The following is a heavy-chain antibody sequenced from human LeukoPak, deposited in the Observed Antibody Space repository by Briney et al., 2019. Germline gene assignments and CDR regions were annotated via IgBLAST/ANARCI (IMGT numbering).Heavy chain of an antibody. CDR3: ARMPTGTTVSSAFDI. CDR2: ISSSSRDI. D-gene: IGHD1-1*01. V-gene: IGHV3-48*01. J-gene: IGHJ3*02. CDR1: GFTFSGSA. Sequence: GGSLRLSCAASGFTFSGSAMHWVRQASGKGLEWISYISSSSRDIDYADYVKGRFTISRDNDRNSLYLQMNSLRAEDTAVYYCARMPTGTTVSSAFDIWGQGTMVTVSS.